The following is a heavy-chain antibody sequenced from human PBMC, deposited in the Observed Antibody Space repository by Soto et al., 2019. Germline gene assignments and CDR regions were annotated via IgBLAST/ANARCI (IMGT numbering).Heavy chain of an antibody. Sequence: GGSLRLSCAASGITFSSYAMSWVRQAPGKGLEWVSTVSGSGANTYYADSVKGRFNISRDNSENTVYLQMNSLRVEDTAVYYCATEMGATQGPFDNWGQGTLVTVS. CDR2: VSGSGANT. CDR3: ATEMGATQGPFDN. CDR1: GITFSSYA. J-gene: IGHJ4*02. D-gene: IGHD1-26*01. V-gene: IGHV3-23*01.